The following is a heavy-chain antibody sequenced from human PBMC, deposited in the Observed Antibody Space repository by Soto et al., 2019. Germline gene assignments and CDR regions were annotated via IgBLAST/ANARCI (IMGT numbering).Heavy chain of an antibody. CDR3: ARGWGSKWYSFDS. J-gene: IGHJ4*02. Sequence: SETLSLTCTVSGVSSTSFYWSWLRQSPGKGLEWIGYIFDNGDVKYNPSLMSRLTMSIDMSKNEFSLRLKSVTAADTAMYYCARGWGSKWYSFDSWGEGTLVTVSS. D-gene: IGHD3-16*01. CDR1: GVSSTSFY. V-gene: IGHV4-59*13. CDR2: IFDNGDV.